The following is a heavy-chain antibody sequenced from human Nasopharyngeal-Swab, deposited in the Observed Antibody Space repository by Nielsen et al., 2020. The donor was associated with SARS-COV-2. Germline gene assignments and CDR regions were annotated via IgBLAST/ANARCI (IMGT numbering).Heavy chain of an antibody. D-gene: IGHD2-2*02. Sequence: SETLSLTCTVSGGSISSYYWSWIRRPPGKGLEWIGYIYYSGSTNYNPSLKSRVTISVDTSKNQFSLKLSSVTAADTAVYYCARGWGRYCSSTSCYNYGMDVWGQGTTVTVSS. V-gene: IGHV4-59*01. CDR2: IYYSGST. CDR3: ARGWGRYCSSTSCYNYGMDV. CDR1: GGSISSYY. J-gene: IGHJ6*02.